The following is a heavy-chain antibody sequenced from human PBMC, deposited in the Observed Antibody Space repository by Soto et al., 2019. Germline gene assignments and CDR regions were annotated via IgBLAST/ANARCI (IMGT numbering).Heavy chain of an antibody. CDR2: ISISSSYI. CDR3: ARDPSSYYDFWSGYYAGGYYYGMDV. D-gene: IGHD3-3*01. CDR1: GFTFSRYI. Sequence: KPGVSRRLSWAASGFTFSRYIMNWVRQAPGKGLGWVSSISISSSYIYYADSVKGRFTISRDNAKNSLYLQMNSLRAEDTAVYYCARDPSSYYDFWSGYYAGGYYYGMDVWGQGTTVNVSS. V-gene: IGHV3-21*01. J-gene: IGHJ6*02.